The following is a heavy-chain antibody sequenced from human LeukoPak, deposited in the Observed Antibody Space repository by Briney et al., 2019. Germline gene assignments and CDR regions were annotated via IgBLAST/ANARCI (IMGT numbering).Heavy chain of an antibody. CDR1: GYTFTGYY. CDR2: INPNSGGT. Sequence: ASVKVSCKASGYTFTGYYMHWVRQAPGQGLEWMGWINPNSGGTNYAQKFQGRVTITRDTSASTAYMELSSLRSEDTAVYYCARDGDLWQWLVPSYWGQGTLVTVSS. D-gene: IGHD6-19*01. V-gene: IGHV1-2*02. CDR3: ARDGDLWQWLVPSY. J-gene: IGHJ4*02.